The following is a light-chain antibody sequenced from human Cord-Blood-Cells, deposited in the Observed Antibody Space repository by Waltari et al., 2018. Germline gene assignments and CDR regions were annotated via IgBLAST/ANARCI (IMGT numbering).Light chain of an antibody. CDR1: QRVNSSY. J-gene: IGKJ1*01. CDR2: GAS. Sequence: IVLTQSPGTLSLSPGEKATLSCRTSQRVNSSYLAWYQQKPGQAPRLLIYGASSRATGIPDRFMGSGSGTDFTLTISRLEPADFAVYYGQQYGSSSGTFGQGTKVEIK. V-gene: IGKV3-20*01. CDR3: QQYGSSSGT.